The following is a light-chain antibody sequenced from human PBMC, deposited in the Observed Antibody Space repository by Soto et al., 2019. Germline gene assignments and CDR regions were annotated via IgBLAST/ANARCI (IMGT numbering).Light chain of an antibody. Sequence: QPVLTQSPSASASLGASVKLTCTLSSGHSRYAIAWHQQQPEKGPRYLMKINSDGSHSKGDGIPDRFSGSSSGAERYLTISGLQSEDEADYYCQAWGSGVQVFGGGTQLTVL. J-gene: IGLJ2*01. CDR2: INSDGSH. CDR1: SGHSRYA. V-gene: IGLV4-69*01. CDR3: QAWGSGVQV.